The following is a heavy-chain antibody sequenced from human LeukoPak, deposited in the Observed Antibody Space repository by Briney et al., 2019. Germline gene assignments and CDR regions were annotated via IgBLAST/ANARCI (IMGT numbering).Heavy chain of an antibody. J-gene: IGHJ3*02. Sequence: PGGSLRLSCAASGFTFSNYGMHWVRQAPGKGLEWVALISFDGSQKYYADSVKGRFTISRDNSKSTVYLQMNSLRAEDTAVYYCAKDFPTRGDAFDIWGQGTMVTVSS. CDR2: ISFDGSQK. V-gene: IGHV3-30*02. CDR3: AKDFPTRGDAFDI. CDR1: GFTFSNYG. D-gene: IGHD3-10*01.